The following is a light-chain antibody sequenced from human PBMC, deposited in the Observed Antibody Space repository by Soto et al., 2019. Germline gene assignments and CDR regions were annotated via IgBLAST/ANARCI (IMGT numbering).Light chain of an antibody. V-gene: IGKV3-11*01. J-gene: IGKJ4*01. CDR1: QSVSSS. CDR3: QHRSNWPSVT. Sequence: EIVLTQSPATLSLSPGDRATLSCRASQSVSSSLAWYRHQPGQAPRLLIYDTSNRATGVPARFSGSGSGTHFTLTISSLKPEDFGGYYCQHRSNWPSVTFGGGNTVEIK. CDR2: DTS.